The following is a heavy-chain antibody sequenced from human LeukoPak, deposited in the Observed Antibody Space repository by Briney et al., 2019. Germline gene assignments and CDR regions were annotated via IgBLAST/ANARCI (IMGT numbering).Heavy chain of an antibody. J-gene: IGHJ5*02. CDR3: ARDPRLTTVKREVTMGWFDP. CDR2: IYYSGST. D-gene: IGHD4-17*01. CDR1: GGSISSYY. Sequence: PSETLSLTCTVSGGSISSYYWSWIRQPPGKGLEWTGYIYYSGSTNYNPFLKSRVTISVDTSKNQFSLKLSSVTAADTAVYYCARDPRLTTVKREVTMGWFDPWGQGTLVTVSS. V-gene: IGHV4-59*01.